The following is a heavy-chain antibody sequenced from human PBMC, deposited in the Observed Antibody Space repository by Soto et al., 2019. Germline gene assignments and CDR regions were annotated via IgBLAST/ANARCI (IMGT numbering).Heavy chain of an antibody. D-gene: IGHD2-15*01. CDR1: GFTFSSYS. V-gene: IGHV3-21*01. CDR3: ARDSPARMDV. Sequence: GGSLRLSCAASGFTFSSYSMNWVRQAPGRGLEWVSSISSSSSYIYYADSVKGRFTISRDNAKNSLYLQMNSLRAEDTAVYYCARDSPARMDVWGQGTTVTVSS. CDR2: ISSSSSYI. J-gene: IGHJ6*02.